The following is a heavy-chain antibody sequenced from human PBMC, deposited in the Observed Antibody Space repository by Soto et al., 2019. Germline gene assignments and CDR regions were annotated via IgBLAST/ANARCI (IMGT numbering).Heavy chain of an antibody. D-gene: IGHD2-21*01. CDR2: INAGQDNT. J-gene: IGHJ4*02. Sequence: ASVKVSCKASGYTLTTYAMHWVRQAPGQRLEWMGWINAGQDNTKYSEKFQGRLTLTWDTSASTAYMELSSLRSEDTATYYCARGGSSLVDYWGQGTQVTVSS. V-gene: IGHV1-3*01. CDR3: ARGGSSLVDY. CDR1: GYTLTTYA.